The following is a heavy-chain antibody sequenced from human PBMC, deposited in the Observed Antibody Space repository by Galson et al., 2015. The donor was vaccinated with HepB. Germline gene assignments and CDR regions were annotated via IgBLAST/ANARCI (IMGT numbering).Heavy chain of an antibody. CDR1: GFTFSSYS. D-gene: IGHD6-19*01. V-gene: IGHV3-21*01. CDR3: ARGISGWYHIFDY. CDR2: ISSSSSYI. J-gene: IGHJ4*02. Sequence: SLRLSCAASGFTFSSYSMNWVRQAPGKGLEWVSSISSSSSYIYYADSVKGRFTISRDNAKNSLYLQMNSLRAEDTAVYYCARGISGWYHIFDYWGQGTLVTVSS.